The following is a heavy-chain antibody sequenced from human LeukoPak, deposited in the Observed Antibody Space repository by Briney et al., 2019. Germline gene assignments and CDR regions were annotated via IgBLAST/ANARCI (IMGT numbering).Heavy chain of an antibody. CDR1: GGSISSGGYS. Sequence: PSETLSLTCAVSGGSISSGGYSWSWIRQPPGKGLEWIGYIYHSGSTYYNPSLKSRVTISVDRSKNQFSLKLSTVTAADTAVYYCARDTIAAGLDAFDIWGQGTMVTVSS. D-gene: IGHD6-13*01. J-gene: IGHJ3*02. CDR2: IYHSGST. CDR3: ARDTIAAGLDAFDI. V-gene: IGHV4-30-2*01.